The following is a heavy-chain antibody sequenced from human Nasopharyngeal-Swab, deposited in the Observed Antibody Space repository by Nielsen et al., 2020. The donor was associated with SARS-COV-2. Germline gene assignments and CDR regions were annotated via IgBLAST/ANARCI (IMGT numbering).Heavy chain of an antibody. CDR2: IYYSGST. J-gene: IGHJ3*02. D-gene: IGHD2-2*01. V-gene: IGHV4-61*06. Sequence: WIRQPPGKGLEWIGYIYYSGSTNYNPSLKSRVTISVDTSKNQFSLKLSSVTAADTAVYYCARDFCSSTSCFYGAFDIWGQGTMVTVSS. CDR3: ARDFCSSTSCFYGAFDI.